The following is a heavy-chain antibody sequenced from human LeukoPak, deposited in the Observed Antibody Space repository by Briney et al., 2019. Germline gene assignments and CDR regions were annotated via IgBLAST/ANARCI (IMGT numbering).Heavy chain of an antibody. CDR3: ARDSSGWYGYFDY. D-gene: IGHD6-19*01. Sequence: GGSLRLSCAASGFTFSSYSMNWVRQAPGKGLEWVSSISSGSNYIYYADSVKGRFTISRDNAKNSLYLQMNSLRAEDTAVYYCARDSSGWYGYFDYWGQGTLVTVSS. CDR2: ISSGSNYI. V-gene: IGHV3-21*01. J-gene: IGHJ4*02. CDR1: GFTFSSYS.